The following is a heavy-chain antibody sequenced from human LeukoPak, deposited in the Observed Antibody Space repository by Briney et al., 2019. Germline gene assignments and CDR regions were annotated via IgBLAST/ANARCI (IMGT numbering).Heavy chain of an antibody. CDR2: INHSGST. V-gene: IGHV4-34*01. CDR3: ARHLNYGDYVGYMDV. J-gene: IGHJ6*03. D-gene: IGHD4-17*01. CDR1: GGSFSGYY. Sequence: PSETLSLTCAVYGGSFSGYYWSWIRQPPGKGLECIGGINHSGSTNYNPSLKSRVTISVDTSKNQFSLKLSSVTAADTAVYYCARHLNYGDYVGYMDVWGKGTTVTISS.